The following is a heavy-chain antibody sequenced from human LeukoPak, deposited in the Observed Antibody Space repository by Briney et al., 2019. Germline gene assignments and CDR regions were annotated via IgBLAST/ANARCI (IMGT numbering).Heavy chain of an antibody. CDR1: GYTFTSYG. Sequence: ASVKVSCKASGYTFTSYGISWVRQAPGQGLEWMGWFNPNTGGTNYAQKFQGRVTMTRDTSISTAYMELSRVRSDDTAVYYCARAQGTYGGNYFDYWGQGTLVTVSS. V-gene: IGHV1-2*02. D-gene: IGHD4-23*01. CDR3: ARAQGTYGGNYFDY. CDR2: FNPNTGGT. J-gene: IGHJ4*02.